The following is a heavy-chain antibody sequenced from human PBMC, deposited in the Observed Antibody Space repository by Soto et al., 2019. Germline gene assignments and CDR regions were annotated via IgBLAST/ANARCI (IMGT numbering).Heavy chain of an antibody. CDR2: IIPIFGTA. Sequence: QVQLVQSGAEVKKPGSSVKVSCKASGGTFSSYAISWVRQAPGQGLEWMGGIIPIFGTANYAQKFQGRVTITADESTSTAYMELSSLRSEDTAVYYCASEGDYGDYVFHYYYYGMDVWGQGTTVTVSS. V-gene: IGHV1-69*12. D-gene: IGHD4-17*01. CDR3: ASEGDYGDYVFHYYYYGMDV. J-gene: IGHJ6*02. CDR1: GGTFSSYA.